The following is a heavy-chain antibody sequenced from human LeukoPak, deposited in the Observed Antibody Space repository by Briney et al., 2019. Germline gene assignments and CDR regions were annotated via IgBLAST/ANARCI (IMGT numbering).Heavy chain of an antibody. Sequence: GGSLRLSCAASGFTFSSYAMHWVRQAPGKGLEWVSTISGSGGSTYYADSVKGRFTISRDNSKNTVYLQMNSLRVEDTAVYYCALHSGGTFDYWGQGTLVTVSS. V-gene: IGHV3-23*01. CDR1: GFTFSSYA. D-gene: IGHD1-1*01. CDR3: ALHSGGTFDY. J-gene: IGHJ4*02. CDR2: ISGSGGST.